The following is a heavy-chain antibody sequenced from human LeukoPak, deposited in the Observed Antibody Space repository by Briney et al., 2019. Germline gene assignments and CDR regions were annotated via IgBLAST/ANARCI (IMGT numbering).Heavy chain of an antibody. D-gene: IGHD3-22*01. J-gene: IGHJ4*02. CDR2: ISPSGTDI. CDR3: ARGRDDYDSSGYYFGSLLFSY. Sequence: GGSLRLSCAVSGFTFTDTYMTWIRQAPGKGLESLSYISPSGTDISYADSVKGRFTISRDNAKNSLYLQMNSLRAEDTAVYYCARGRDDYDSSGYYFGSLLFSYWGQGTLVTVSS. V-gene: IGHV3-11*04. CDR1: GFTFTDTY.